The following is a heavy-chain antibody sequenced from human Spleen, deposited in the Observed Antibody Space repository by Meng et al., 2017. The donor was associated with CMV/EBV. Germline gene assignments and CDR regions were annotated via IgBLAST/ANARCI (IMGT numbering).Heavy chain of an antibody. CDR1: GGSLSGYN. D-gene: IGHD2-2*01. J-gene: IGHJ5*02. Sequence: YGGSLSGYNWSWIRQPPGKGLEWIGEINHSGSTNYNPSLKSRVTISVDTSKNQFSLKLSSVTAADTAVYYCARGGVSTSCYRCWFDPWGQGTLVTVSS. V-gene: IGHV4-34*01. CDR2: INHSGST. CDR3: ARGGVSTSCYRCWFDP.